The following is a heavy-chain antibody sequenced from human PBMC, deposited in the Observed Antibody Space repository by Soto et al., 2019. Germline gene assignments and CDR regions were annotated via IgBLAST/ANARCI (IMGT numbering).Heavy chain of an antibody. J-gene: IGHJ4*02. CDR2: IYYSGST. CDR1: GGSISSSSYY. CDR3: ARRSRDSSTGVDY. V-gene: IGHV4-39*01. D-gene: IGHD2-2*01. Sequence: SETLSLTCTVSGGSISSSSYYWGWIRQPPGKGLEWIGSIYYSGSTYYNPSLKSRVTISVDTSKNQFSLKLSSVTAADTAVYYCARRSRDSSTGVDYWGQGTLVTVSS.